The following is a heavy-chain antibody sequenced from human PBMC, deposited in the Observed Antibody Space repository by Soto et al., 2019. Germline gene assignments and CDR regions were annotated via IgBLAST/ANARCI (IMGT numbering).Heavy chain of an antibody. Sequence: SETLSLTCTVSGGSFKSGSYFWSWIRQPPGKGLEWIGYVYHTGRTSYNPSLKSRVSISMDTSKNQFYLNLDSVTAADTAVYFCARDFAYFDSWGQGTLVTVSS. V-gene: IGHV4-61*01. CDR1: GGSFKSGSYF. CDR3: ARDFAYFDS. D-gene: IGHD3-3*01. CDR2: VYHTGRT. J-gene: IGHJ4*02.